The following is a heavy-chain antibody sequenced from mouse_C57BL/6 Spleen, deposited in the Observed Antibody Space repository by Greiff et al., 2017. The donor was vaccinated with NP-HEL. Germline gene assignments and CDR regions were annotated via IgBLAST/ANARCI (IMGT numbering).Heavy chain of an antibody. Sequence: EVQLQQSGPELVKPGASVKISCKASGYTFTDYYMNWVKQSHGKSLEWIGDINPNNGGTSYNQKFKGKATLTVDKSSSTAYMELRSLTSEDSAVYYCEGSYVGWYFDVWGTGTTVTVSS. D-gene: IGHD1-1*02. CDR2: INPNNGGT. V-gene: IGHV1-26*01. CDR1: GYTFTDYY. CDR3: EGSYVGWYFDV. J-gene: IGHJ1*03.